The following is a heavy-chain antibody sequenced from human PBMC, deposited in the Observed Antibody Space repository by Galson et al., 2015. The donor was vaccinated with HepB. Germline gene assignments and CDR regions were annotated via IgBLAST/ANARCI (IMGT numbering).Heavy chain of an antibody. J-gene: IGHJ4*02. CDR1: GITFSTYG. CDR3: VTDPEGSLDFDY. V-gene: IGHV3-48*01. Sequence: SLRLSCAVSGITFSTYGMTWIRQAPGKGLEWISHINSGSSVISYADSVKSRFTISRDNAQNAVYLQMNSLRGEDTAVYYCVTDPEGSLDFDYWGQGTLVTVSS. CDR2: INSGSSVI.